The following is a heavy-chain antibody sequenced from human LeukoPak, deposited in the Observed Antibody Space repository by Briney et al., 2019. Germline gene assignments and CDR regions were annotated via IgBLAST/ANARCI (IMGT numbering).Heavy chain of an antibody. D-gene: IGHD2-2*01. V-gene: IGHV1-8*03. J-gene: IGHJ4*02. CDR1: GYTFTSYD. Sequence: ASVKVSCKASGYTFTSYDINWVRQATGQGLEWMGWMNPNSGNTGYAQKFQGRVTITRNTSISTAYMELSSLRSEDTAVYYCARDMPVGPSPPRYWGQGTLVTVSS. CDR2: MNPNSGNT. CDR3: ARDMPVGPSPPRY.